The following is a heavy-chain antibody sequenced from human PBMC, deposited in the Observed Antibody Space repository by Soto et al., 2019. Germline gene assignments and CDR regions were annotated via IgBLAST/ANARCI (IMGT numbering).Heavy chain of an antibody. V-gene: IGHV3-33*01. D-gene: IGHD6-25*01. CDR2: IWYDGSNK. J-gene: IGHJ6*02. CDR1: GFTFSSYG. CDR3: ARAGGYSSAGRGMDV. Sequence: QVQLVESGGGVVQPGRSLRLSCAASGFTFSSYGRHWVRQAPGKGLAWVAVIWYDGSNKYYADSVKGRFTISRDNSKNTLYLQMNSLRAEDTAVYYCARAGGYSSAGRGMDVWGQGTTVTVSS.